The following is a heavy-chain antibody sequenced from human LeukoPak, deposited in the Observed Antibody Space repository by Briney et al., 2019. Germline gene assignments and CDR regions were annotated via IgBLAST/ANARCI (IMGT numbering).Heavy chain of an antibody. CDR1: GYTFTSYA. CDR3: ARNAGVRKTFLDN. Sequence: ASVNVSCKTSGYTFTSYAVSWVRQAPGQGLEWMGWISGYNGNTIYAQKFQGRVNLTRDPSTGTVYMEVRSLTSDDTGVYYCARNAGVRKTFLDNWGQGTVVTVSS. CDR2: ISGYNGNT. V-gene: IGHV1-18*01. D-gene: IGHD1-1*01. J-gene: IGHJ4*02.